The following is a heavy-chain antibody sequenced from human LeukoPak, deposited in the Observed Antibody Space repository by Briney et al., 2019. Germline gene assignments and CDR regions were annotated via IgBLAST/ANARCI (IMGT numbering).Heavy chain of an antibody. CDR3: ARAFGAYCTNGVCYHFDY. J-gene: IGHJ4*02. D-gene: IGHD2-8*01. V-gene: IGHV4-34*01. CDR2: INHSGST. Sequence: SETLSLTCAVYGGSFSGYYWSWIRQPPGKGLEWIGEINHSGSTNYNPSLKSRVTISVDTSKDQFSLKLSSVTAADTAVYYCARAFGAYCTNGVCYHFDYWGQGTLVTVSS. CDR1: GGSFSGYY.